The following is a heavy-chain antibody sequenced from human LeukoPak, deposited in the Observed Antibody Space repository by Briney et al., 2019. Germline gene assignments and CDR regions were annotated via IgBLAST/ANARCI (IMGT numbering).Heavy chain of an antibody. J-gene: IGHJ6*02. Sequence: GGSLRLSCVASGLTFSNYALSLVRQAPGKGLEWVSSIGGSVNATYYADSVKGRFTISRDNSKNTLYLQMNSLRAEDTAVYYCARDQAFDWFYYYYGMDVWGLGTTVIVSS. D-gene: IGHD3-9*01. CDR3: ARDQAFDWFYYYYGMDV. CDR1: GLTFSNYA. V-gene: IGHV3-23*01. CDR2: IGGSVNAT.